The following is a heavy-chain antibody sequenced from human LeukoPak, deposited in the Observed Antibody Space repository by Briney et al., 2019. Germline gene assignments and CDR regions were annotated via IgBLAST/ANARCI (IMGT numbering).Heavy chain of an antibody. CDR3: AREGVVITPSSTPNQDAFDI. Sequence: GASVKVSCKASGYTFTGYFIHWVRQAPGQGLEWMGRIIPILGIANYAQKFQGRVTITADKSTSTAYMELSSLRSEDTAVYYCAREGVVITPSSTPNQDAFDIWGQGTMVTVSS. J-gene: IGHJ3*02. D-gene: IGHD3-22*01. V-gene: IGHV1-69*04. CDR1: GYTFTGYF. CDR2: IIPILGIA.